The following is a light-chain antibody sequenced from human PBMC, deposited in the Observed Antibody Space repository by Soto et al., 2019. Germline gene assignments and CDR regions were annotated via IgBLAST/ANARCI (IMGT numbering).Light chain of an antibody. CDR2: RTS. V-gene: IGKV3-20*01. Sequence: EIVLTQSPATLSLSPGERSTLSCRASQSVSSIYLAWYQQKPGQAPRLLIYRTSTRATGIPDRFSGSGSGTDFTLIISRLEPEDFAVYYCQQYGSSRTTFGGGTKV. CDR1: QSVSSIY. J-gene: IGKJ4*01. CDR3: QQYGSSRTT.